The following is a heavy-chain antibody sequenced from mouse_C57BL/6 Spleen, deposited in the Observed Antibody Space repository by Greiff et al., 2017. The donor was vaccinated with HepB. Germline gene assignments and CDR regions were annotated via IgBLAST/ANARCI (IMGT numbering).Heavy chain of an antibody. J-gene: IGHJ1*03. V-gene: IGHV1-39*01. CDR3: ARNYGSSYVWYFDV. D-gene: IGHD1-1*01. CDR2: INPNYGTT. Sequence: EVKLVESGPELVKPGASVKISCKASGYSFTDYNMNWVKQSNGKSLEWIGVINPNYGTTSYNQKFKGKATLTVDQSSSTAYMQLNSLTSEDSAVYYCARNYGSSYVWYFDVWGTGTTVTVSS. CDR1: GYSFTDYN.